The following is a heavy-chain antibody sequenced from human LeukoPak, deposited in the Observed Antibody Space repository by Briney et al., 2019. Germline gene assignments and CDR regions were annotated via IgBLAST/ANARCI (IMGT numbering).Heavy chain of an antibody. CDR3: ARGRGTDRPSPDFDY. J-gene: IGHJ4*02. V-gene: IGHV4-34*01. CDR2: ISHRGNT. Sequence: SETLSLTCAVSGGAFSGYYWSWIRQSPGKGLEWIGEISHRGNTNYNPSLKSRVTISLDTSNNQFSLSLTAVTAADAAIYFCARGRGTDRPSPDFDYWGQGTLVTVSS. D-gene: IGHD6-6*01. CDR1: GGAFSGYY.